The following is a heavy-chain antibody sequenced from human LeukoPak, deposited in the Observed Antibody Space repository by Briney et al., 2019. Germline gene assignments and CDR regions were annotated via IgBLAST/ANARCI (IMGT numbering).Heavy chain of an antibody. Sequence: SETLSLTCPVSGGSIASPKYYWGWIRQPPGKGLVWIATMFYNGKTFYNPSLKSRATISVDTSKNQFSLKLSSVTAADTAVYYCARHSEEGGAFDIWGQGTMVTVSS. CDR3: ARHSEEGGAFDI. J-gene: IGHJ3*02. CDR2: MFYNGKT. V-gene: IGHV4-39*01. CDR1: GGSIASPKYY.